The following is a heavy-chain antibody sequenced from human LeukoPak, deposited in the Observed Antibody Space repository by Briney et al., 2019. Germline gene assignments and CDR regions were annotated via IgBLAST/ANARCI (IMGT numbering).Heavy chain of an antibody. D-gene: IGHD2-15*01. V-gene: IGHV3-30*18. J-gene: IGHJ4*02. CDR3: AQDPPDMCIGGSCQTHDY. Sequence: QSGGSLRLSCAASGFTFSSYAMHWVRQAPGKGLDWVAVISYDGSNKHYADSVKGRFTISRDNSKNTLYLQINSLRAEDTAVYYCAQDPPDMCIGGSCQTHDYWGQGTLVTVSS. CDR2: ISYDGSNK. CDR1: GFTFSSYA.